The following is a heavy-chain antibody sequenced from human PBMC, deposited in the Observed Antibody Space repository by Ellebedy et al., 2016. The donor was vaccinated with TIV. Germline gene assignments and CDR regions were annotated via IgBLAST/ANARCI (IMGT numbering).Heavy chain of an antibody. CDR2: IYDSGST. CDR1: GVSISGSY. V-gene: IGHV4-59*01. J-gene: IGHJ4*02. Sequence: MPSETLSLTCTVSGVSISGSYWSWIRQSPRKGLEWIGYIYDSGSTQYNPSLRVRVAISLDTSQDQFSLRLNSVTAADTGIYYCAGTSTAIPEFDYWGQGTVVTVSA. CDR3: AGTSTAIPEFDY. D-gene: IGHD5-18*01.